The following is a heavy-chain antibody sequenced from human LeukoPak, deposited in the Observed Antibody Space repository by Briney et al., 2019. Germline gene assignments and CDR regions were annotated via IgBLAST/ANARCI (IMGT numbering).Heavy chain of an antibody. J-gene: IGHJ4*02. CDR2: ISGSGGST. Sequence: GGSLRLSCAASGFTFSSYAMSWVRQAPGKGLEWVSAISGSGGSTYYADSVKGRFTISRENYKNTLYMQMNSLRAEDTAVYYCAKDAYYDFCSGSSFDYWGQGTLVTVSS. CDR1: GFTFSSYA. V-gene: IGHV3-23*01. CDR3: AKDAYYDFCSGSSFDY. D-gene: IGHD3-3*01.